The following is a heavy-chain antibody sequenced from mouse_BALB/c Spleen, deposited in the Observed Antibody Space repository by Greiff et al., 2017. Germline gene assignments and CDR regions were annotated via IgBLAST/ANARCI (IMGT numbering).Heavy chain of an antibody. CDR1: GYSFTGYF. D-gene: IGHD2-4*01. V-gene: IGHV1-20*02. J-gene: IGHJ2*01. Sequence: VHVKQSGPELVKPGASVKISCKASGYSFTGYFMNWVMQSHGKSLEWIGRINPYNGDTFYNQKFKGKATLTVDKSSSTAHMELRSLASEDSAVYYCARSIYYDYDKGYYFDYWGQGTTLTVSS. CDR3: ARSIYYDYDKGYYFDY. CDR2: INPYNGDT.